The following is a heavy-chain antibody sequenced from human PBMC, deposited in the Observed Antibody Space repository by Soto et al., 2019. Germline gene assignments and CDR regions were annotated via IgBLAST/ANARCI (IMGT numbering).Heavy chain of an antibody. CDR3: ARDNGMAGSFDP. Sequence: GGSLRLSCAASGFTFSTYSMNWARQAPGKGLEWIAYISIGSTTIFYADSVKGRFTISRDNAKSSLYLQMNSLRDEDTAVYYCARDNGMAGSFDPWGQGTLLTVSS. J-gene: IGHJ5*02. CDR2: ISIGSTTI. CDR1: GFTFSTYS. D-gene: IGHD2-8*01. V-gene: IGHV3-48*02.